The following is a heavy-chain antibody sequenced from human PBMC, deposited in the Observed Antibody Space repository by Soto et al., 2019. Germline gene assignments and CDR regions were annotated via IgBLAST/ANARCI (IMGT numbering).Heavy chain of an antibody. D-gene: IGHD6-13*01. CDR2: ISSSSIYT. V-gene: IGHV3-11*06. CDR1: GFTFSDYY. Sequence: GGSLRLSCAASGFTFSDYYMSWIRQAPGKGLEWVSYISSSSIYTNYADSVQGRFTISRDNAKNSLYLQMNSLRAEDTAVYYCARDRGIAAAGTDAYYYYYYGMDVCGQGTTVTVSS. J-gene: IGHJ6*02. CDR3: ARDRGIAAAGTDAYYYYYYGMDV.